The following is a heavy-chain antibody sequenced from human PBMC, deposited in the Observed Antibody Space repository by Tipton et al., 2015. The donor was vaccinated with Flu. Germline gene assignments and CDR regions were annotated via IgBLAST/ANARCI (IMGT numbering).Heavy chain of an antibody. V-gene: IGHV3-33*01. CDR3: ARDIRYFDWLPQRGDGWFDP. CDR1: GFTFSSYG. Sequence: SLRLSCAASGFTFSSYGMHWVRQAPGKGLEWVAVIWYDGSNKYYADSVKGRFTISRDNSKNTLYLQMNSLRAEDTAVYYCARDIRYFDWLPQRGDGWFDPWGQGTLGTVSS. CDR2: IWYDGSNK. D-gene: IGHD3-9*01. J-gene: IGHJ5*02.